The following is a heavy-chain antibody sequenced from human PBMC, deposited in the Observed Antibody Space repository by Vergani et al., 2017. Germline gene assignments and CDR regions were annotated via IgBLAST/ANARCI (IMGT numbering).Heavy chain of an antibody. D-gene: IGHD6-13*01. J-gene: IGHJ5*02. CDR2: LSTTGGAT. CDR3: AGDTHSWQRADR. Sequence: QAQLQESAPGLVKPSETLPLTCHVFGVSVTDYNCNWIRQAPGKGLEWIGSLSTTGGATHSSHNPSLKSRVSISVDTSKSQFSLRLTSVTAADSAIYYXAGDTHSWQRADRWGQGLLVSVSS. V-gene: IGHV4-59*02. CDR1: GVSVTDYN.